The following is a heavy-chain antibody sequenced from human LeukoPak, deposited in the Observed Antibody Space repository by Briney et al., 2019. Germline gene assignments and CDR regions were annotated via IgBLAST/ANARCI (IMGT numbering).Heavy chain of an antibody. J-gene: IGHJ4*02. Sequence: PGGSLRLSCAASGFTFSTYWMHWVRQAPGKGLVWVSRINSDGSITSYADSVKGRFTISRDNAKNTLYLQMNSLRAEDTAVYYCARDRNVVVRPDFDYWGQGTLVTVSS. CDR2: INSDGSIT. D-gene: IGHD2-21*01. CDR1: GFTFSTYW. V-gene: IGHV3-74*01. CDR3: ARDRNVVVRPDFDY.